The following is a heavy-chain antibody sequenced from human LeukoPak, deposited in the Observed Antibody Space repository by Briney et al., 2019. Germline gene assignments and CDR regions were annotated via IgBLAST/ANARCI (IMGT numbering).Heavy chain of an antibody. D-gene: IGHD3-22*01. CDR1: GFTFSSYA. V-gene: IGHV3-23*01. CDR3: AKVPDYYDSSGYYF. J-gene: IGHJ4*02. Sequence: DPGGSLRLSCAASGFTFSSYAMSWVRQAPGKGLEWVSAISGSGGSTYYADSVKGRFTISRDNSKNTLYLQMNSLRAEDTAVYYRAKVPDYYDSSGYYFWGQGTLVTVSS. CDR2: ISGSGGST.